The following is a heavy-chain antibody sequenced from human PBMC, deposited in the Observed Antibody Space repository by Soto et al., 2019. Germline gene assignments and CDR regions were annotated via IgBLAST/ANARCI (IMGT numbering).Heavy chain of an antibody. CDR1: GGSVSSGSYY. CDR3: ARWDYYDSSGYYLMYYGMDV. CDR2: IYYSGST. J-gene: IGHJ6*02. Sequence: SETLSLTCTVSGGSVSSGSYYWSWIRQPPGKGLEWIGCIYYSGSTKYNPSLKSRVTISVDTSKNHFSLRLGSVTAADTAVYYCARWDYYDSSGYYLMYYGMDVWGQGTTVTVSS. D-gene: IGHD3-22*01. V-gene: IGHV4-61*03.